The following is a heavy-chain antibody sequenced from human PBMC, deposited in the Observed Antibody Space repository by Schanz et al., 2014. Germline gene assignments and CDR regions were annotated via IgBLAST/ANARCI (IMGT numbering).Heavy chain of an antibody. Sequence: EVQLVESGGGLVKPGGSLRLSCAASTSIFNHAWMSWVRQAPGKGLEWLSVISASGGDTYYADSVKGRFTISSDNSKSTLYLQMSSLRAEDTAVYFCAKSLESCPGGRCSRGYFDYWGQGTLVTVSS. CDR3: AKSLESCPGGRCSRGYFDY. CDR1: TSIFNHAW. V-gene: IGHV3-23*04. CDR2: ISASGGDT. J-gene: IGHJ4*02. D-gene: IGHD2-8*02.